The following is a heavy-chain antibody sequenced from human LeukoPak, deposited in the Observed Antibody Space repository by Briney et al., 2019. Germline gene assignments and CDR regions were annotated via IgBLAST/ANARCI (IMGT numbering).Heavy chain of an antibody. CDR3: ARDPAMDQKHYYFDY. D-gene: IGHD5-18*01. CDR2: IKQDGSEK. CDR1: GFTFSSYW. J-gene: IGHJ4*02. V-gene: IGHV3-7*01. Sequence: GGSLRLSCAASGFTFSSYWMSWVRQAPGKGLEWVANIKQDGSEKYYVDSVKGRFTISRDNAKNSLYLQMNSLRAEDTAVYYCARDPAMDQKHYYFDYWGQGTLVTVSS.